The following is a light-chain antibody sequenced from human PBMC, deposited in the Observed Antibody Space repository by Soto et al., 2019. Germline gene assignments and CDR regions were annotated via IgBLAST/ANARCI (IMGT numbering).Light chain of an antibody. CDR2: DAS. CDR1: HSVTSSY. Sequence: EIVLTQSPGTLSVSPGERVTLSCRASHSVTSSYLAWYQQKPGQAPRLLIYDASNRATGVPARFSGSGSGTDYTLTISSLEPEDLAVYYCQQYNDWPLTFGQGTKVDIK. CDR3: QQYNDWPLT. J-gene: IGKJ1*01. V-gene: IGKV3-20*01.